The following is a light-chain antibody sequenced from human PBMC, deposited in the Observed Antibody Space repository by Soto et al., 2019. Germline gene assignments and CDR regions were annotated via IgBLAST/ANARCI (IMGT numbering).Light chain of an antibody. J-gene: IGKJ4*01. CDR2: KAS. CDR1: QSISSW. Sequence: DIQMTQSPSTLSASVGDRVTITCRASQSISSWLAWYQQKPGKAPKVLIYKASSLETGVPSRFSGSGSGTEFTLTLTSLQPDDSATYYCQHYNSYPLTFGGGTKVEI. V-gene: IGKV1-5*03. CDR3: QHYNSYPLT.